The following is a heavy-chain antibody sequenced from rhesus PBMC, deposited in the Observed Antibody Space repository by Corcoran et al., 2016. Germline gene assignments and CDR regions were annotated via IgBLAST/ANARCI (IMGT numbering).Heavy chain of an antibody. CDR1: GGSISSGYYY. V-gene: IGHV4-122*02. Sequence: QVQLQESGPGLVKPSETLSLTCAVSGGSISSGYYYWSWIRPPPGKGLEWIGYITYSGSTSYNPSLKSRVTSSRDTSKNQFSLKLSSVTAADTAVYYCAREGFRIQQKYYYGLDSWGQGVVVTVSS. CDR2: ITYSGST. CDR3: AREGFRIQQKYYYGLDS. J-gene: IGHJ6*01. D-gene: IGHD4-23*01.